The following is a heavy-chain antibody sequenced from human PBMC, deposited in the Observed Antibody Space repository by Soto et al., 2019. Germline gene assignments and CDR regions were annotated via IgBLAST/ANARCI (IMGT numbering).Heavy chain of an antibody. V-gene: IGHV3-7*03. CDR1: GLTFGTYW. Sequence: GGSLRLSCAASGLTFGTYWMTWVRQAQGKGLEWVANIIKDGSEKSYVDSVKGRFTISRDNAKNSLYLEMNSLRVEETSVYYCATDWRGIGYWCPGTLVTGS. D-gene: IGHD3-3*01. J-gene: IGHJ4*02. CDR3: ATDWRGIGY. CDR2: IIKDGSEK.